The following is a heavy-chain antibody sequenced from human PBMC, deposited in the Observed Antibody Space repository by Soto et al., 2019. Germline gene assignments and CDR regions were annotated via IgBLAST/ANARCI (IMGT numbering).Heavy chain of an antibody. Sequence: GGSLRLSCAASGFTFSSYAMNWVRQAPGKGLEWVSVISGSGGSTYYADSVKGRFTISRDNSKNTLYLQMNSLRAEDTAVYYCAKPVGKSIAVAEGAFDIWGQGTMVTVSS. CDR2: ISGSGGST. CDR3: AKPVGKSIAVAEGAFDI. V-gene: IGHV3-23*01. D-gene: IGHD6-19*01. CDR1: GFTFSSYA. J-gene: IGHJ3*02.